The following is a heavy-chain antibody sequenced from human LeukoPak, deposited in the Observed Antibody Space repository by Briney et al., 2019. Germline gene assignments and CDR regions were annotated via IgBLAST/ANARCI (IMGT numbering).Heavy chain of an antibody. Sequence: ASVKVSCKASGYTFTSYDINWVRQATGQGLEWMGWINAGNSNTKYSQKFQGRVTITRDTSASTAYMELSSLRSEDTAVYYCARGPATRVYYFDYWGQGTLVTVSS. CDR1: GYTFTSYD. V-gene: IGHV1-3*01. J-gene: IGHJ4*02. D-gene: IGHD1-26*01. CDR3: ARGPATRVYYFDY. CDR2: INAGNSNT.